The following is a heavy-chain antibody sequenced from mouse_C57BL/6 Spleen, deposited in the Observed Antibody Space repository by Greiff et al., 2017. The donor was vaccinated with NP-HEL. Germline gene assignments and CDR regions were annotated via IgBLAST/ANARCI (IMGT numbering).Heavy chain of an antibody. Sequence: VKLMESGPELVKPGASVKISCKASGYAFSSSWMNWVKQRPGKGLEWIGRIYPGDGDTNYNGKFKGKATLTADKSSSTAYMQLSSLTSEDSAVYFCARGGHYGGEFAYWGQGTLVTVSA. CDR3: ARGGHYGGEFAY. V-gene: IGHV1-82*01. CDR1: GYAFSSSW. J-gene: IGHJ3*01. D-gene: IGHD1-1*01. CDR2: IYPGDGDT.